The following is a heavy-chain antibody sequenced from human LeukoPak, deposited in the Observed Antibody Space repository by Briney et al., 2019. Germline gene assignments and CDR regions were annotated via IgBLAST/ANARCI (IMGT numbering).Heavy chain of an antibody. CDR1: GFTFSSYA. V-gene: IGHV3-23*01. J-gene: IGHJ4*02. Sequence: GGSLRLSCAASGFTFSSYAMSWVRQAPGKGLEWVSVISGSGGTTYYADSVKGRFTISRDNSKNTLYLQMNSLRAEDTAVYYYAKQKVYRMLRRIISDYWGQGTLVNVSS. D-gene: IGHD3-10*01. CDR3: AKQKVYRMLRRIISDY. CDR2: ISGSGGTT.